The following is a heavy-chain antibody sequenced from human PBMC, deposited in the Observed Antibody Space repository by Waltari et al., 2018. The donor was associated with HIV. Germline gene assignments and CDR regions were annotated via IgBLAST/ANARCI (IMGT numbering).Heavy chain of an antibody. CDR2: IIPIFGTA. J-gene: IGHJ4*02. V-gene: IGHV1-69*06. D-gene: IGHD3-22*01. CDR3: ARAGGPDFSDPIWYDSSGYYSYYFDY. Sequence: QVQLVQSGAEVKKPGSSVKVSCKASGGTFSSYAISWVRQAPGQGLEWMGGIIPIFGTANYAQKVQGRVTMTADKSTSTAYMELSSLRSEDTAVYYCARAGGPDFSDPIWYDSSGYYSYYFDYWGQGTLVTVSS. CDR1: GGTFSSYA.